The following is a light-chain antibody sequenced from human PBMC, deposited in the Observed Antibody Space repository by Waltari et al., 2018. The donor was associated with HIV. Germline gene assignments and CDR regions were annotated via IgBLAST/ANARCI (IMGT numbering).Light chain of an antibody. Sequence: QSVLTQPASVSGSPGQSITISCTGTSSDVGVYNYVSWYQHHPGKAPKLMIYEVSERPSGVSNRFSGSKSGNTASLTISGLQAEDEANYYCTSYTRSSTWVFGGGTKLTVL. CDR1: SSDVGVYNY. J-gene: IGLJ3*02. CDR2: EVS. CDR3: TSYTRSSTWV. V-gene: IGLV2-14*01.